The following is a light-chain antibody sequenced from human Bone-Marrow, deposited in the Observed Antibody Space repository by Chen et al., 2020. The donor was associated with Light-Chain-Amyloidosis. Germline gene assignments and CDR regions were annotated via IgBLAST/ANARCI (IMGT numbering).Light chain of an antibody. Sequence: DVVVTQSPLSLPVTLGQPASISCTSSQSLVHSDGNTYFNWFHQRPGQSPRRLIYMVSKRDSGVPDRFSGSGSGTDFTLKISRVEAEDDGIFYCMEGTNWPWTFGQGTKVEIK. CDR3: MEGTNWPWT. V-gene: IGKV2-30*02. CDR2: MVS. J-gene: IGKJ1*01. CDR1: QSLVHSDGNTY.